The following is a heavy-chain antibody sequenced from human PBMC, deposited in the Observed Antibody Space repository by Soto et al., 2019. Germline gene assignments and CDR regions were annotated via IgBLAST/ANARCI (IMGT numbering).Heavy chain of an antibody. CDR1: GFTVSSTY. CDR3: ARSGYSYGPLDY. Sequence: GGSLRLSCAASGFTVSSTYMSWVRQAPGKGLEWVSVIYSGVSTYXXDSVKGRXXISRDNSKNTLYLQMXSLRAEDTAVYYCARSGYSYGPLDYWGQGTLVTVSS. J-gene: IGHJ4*02. D-gene: IGHD5-18*01. V-gene: IGHV3-53*01. CDR2: IYSGVST.